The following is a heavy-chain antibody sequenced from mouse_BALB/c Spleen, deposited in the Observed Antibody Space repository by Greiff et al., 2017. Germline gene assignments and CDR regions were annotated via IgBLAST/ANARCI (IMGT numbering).Heavy chain of an antibody. CDR2: IFPGDGST. Sequence: PEQGLEWIGWIFPGDGSTKYNQKFKDKATLTADKSSSTAYMQLSSLTSEDSAVYYCARKEEYGNSFAYWGQGTLVTVSA. D-gene: IGHD2-10*02. V-gene: IGHV1S56*01. CDR3: ARKEEYGNSFAY. J-gene: IGHJ3*01.